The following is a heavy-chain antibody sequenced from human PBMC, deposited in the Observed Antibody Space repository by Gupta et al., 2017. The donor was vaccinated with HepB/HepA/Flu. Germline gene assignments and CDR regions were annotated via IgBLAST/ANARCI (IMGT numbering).Heavy chain of an antibody. Sequence: QVQLVQSGAEVKKPGSSVKVSCKASGGTFSSYAISWVRQAPGQGLEWMGGIIPIFGTANYAQKFQGRVTITADESTSTAYMELSSLRSEDTAVYYCAREWGLYGDVVVPSKDAFDIWGQGTMVTVSS. CDR2: IIPIFGTA. J-gene: IGHJ3*02. V-gene: IGHV1-69*01. CDR1: GGTFSSYA. CDR3: AREWGLYGDVVVPSKDAFDI. D-gene: IGHD2-2*01.